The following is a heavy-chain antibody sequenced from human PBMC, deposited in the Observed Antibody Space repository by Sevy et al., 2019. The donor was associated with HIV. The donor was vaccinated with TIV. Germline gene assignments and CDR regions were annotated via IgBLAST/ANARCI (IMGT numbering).Heavy chain of an antibody. CDR3: ARAGYYDSGGYFAGPSSSEYFQH. D-gene: IGHD3-22*01. J-gene: IGHJ1*01. CDR2: IYHSGST. Sequence: GSLRLSCTVSGYSISSGYYWGWIRQPPGKGLEWIGSIYHSGSTYYNPSLKSRVTISVDTSKNQFSLKLTSVTAADTAVYYCARAGYYDSGGYFAGPSSSEYFQHWGQGTLVTVSS. V-gene: IGHV4-38-2*02. CDR1: GYSISSGYY.